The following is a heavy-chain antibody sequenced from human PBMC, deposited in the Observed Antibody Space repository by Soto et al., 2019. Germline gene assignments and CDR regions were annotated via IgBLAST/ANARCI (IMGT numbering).Heavy chain of an antibody. V-gene: IGHV3-23*01. CDR2: ISGSGGST. J-gene: IGHJ6*02. CDR1: GFTFSNYA. D-gene: IGHD4-4*01. Sequence: EVQLLESGGGLVQPGGSLRLSCAASGFTFSNYAMTWVRQAPGKGLEWVSAISGSGGSTYYADSVKGRFTTSRDNSRNTLYLQMNSLRAEDTAVYYCAKDPLTGTTFHYYYGMDVWGQGTTVTVSS. CDR3: AKDPLTGTTFHYYYGMDV.